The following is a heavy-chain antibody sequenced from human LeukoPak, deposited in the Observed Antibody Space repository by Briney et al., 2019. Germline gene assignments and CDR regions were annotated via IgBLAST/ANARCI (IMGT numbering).Heavy chain of an antibody. Sequence: SETLSLTCTVSGDSISSRSYYWGWTRQPPGKGLEWIGSIYYSGSTYYNPSLKSRVTISVDTSKNQFSLKLSSVTAADTAVYYCARLGDSSGYYYYYYMDVWGKGTTVTISS. CDR1: GDSISSRSYY. J-gene: IGHJ6*03. V-gene: IGHV4-39*01. CDR2: IYYSGST. D-gene: IGHD6-19*01. CDR3: ARLGDSSGYYYYYYMDV.